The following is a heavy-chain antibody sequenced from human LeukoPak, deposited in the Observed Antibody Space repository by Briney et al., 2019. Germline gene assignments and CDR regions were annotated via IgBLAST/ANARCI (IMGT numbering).Heavy chain of an antibody. D-gene: IGHD3/OR15-3a*01. Sequence: GGSLRLSCAASGFTFSNAWMSWVRQAPGGGLEWLSYISGTSDTIYYSDSVRGRFTISRDNAKKSLYLQMSSLRAEDTGVYYCAREYDLLTTYQYYLDSWGQGALVTVSS. V-gene: IGHV3-11*01. CDR2: ISGTSDTI. CDR1: GFTFSNAW. CDR3: AREYDLLTTYQYYLDS. J-gene: IGHJ4*02.